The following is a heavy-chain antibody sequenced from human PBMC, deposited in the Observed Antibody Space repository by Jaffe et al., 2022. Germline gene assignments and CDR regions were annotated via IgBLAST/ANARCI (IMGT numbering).Heavy chain of an antibody. CDR1: GYTFTSYG. CDR2: ISAYNGNT. V-gene: IGHV1-18*01. D-gene: IGHD2-15*01. Sequence: QVQLVQSGAEVKKPGASVKVSCKASGYTFTSYGISWVRQAPGQGLEWMGWISAYNGNTNYAQKLQGRVTMTTDTSTSTAYMELRSLRSDDTAVYYCARVGAPLGYCSGGSCYLERHPHHFDYWGQGTLVTVSS. CDR3: ARVGAPLGYCSGGSCYLERHPHHFDY. J-gene: IGHJ4*02.